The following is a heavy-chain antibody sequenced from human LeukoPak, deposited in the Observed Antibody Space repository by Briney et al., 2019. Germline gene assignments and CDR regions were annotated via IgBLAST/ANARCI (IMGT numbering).Heavy chain of an antibody. V-gene: IGHV3-23*01. J-gene: IGHJ4*02. CDR3: AKGEGYYYDSSGYYSSFDY. CDR2: ISGSSGST. CDR1: GFTFSNYA. Sequence: PGGSLRLSCAASGFTFSNYAMSWVRQAPGKGLEWVSVISGSSGSTYYADSVTGRFTISRDNSKNTLYLQMNSLSVEDTAVYYCAKGEGYYYDSSGYYSSFDYWGQGTLVTVSS. D-gene: IGHD3-22*01.